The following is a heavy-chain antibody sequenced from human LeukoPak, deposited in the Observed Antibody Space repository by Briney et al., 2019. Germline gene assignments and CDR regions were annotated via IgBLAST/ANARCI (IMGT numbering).Heavy chain of an antibody. V-gene: IGHV4-30-4*01. Sequence: SETLSLTCAVSGGSISSGDYYWGWIRQPPGKGLAWIGYIYYSGSTYYNPSLKSRVTISVDTSKNQFSLELSSVTAADTAVYYCARGRISSTSPPFDYWGQGTLVTVSS. CDR1: GGSISSGDYY. J-gene: IGHJ4*02. CDR2: IYYSGST. CDR3: ARGRISSTSPPFDY. D-gene: IGHD6-6*01.